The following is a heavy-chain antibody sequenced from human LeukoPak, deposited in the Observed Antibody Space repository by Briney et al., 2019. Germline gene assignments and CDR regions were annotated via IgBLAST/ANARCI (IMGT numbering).Heavy chain of an antibody. J-gene: IGHJ5*02. Sequence: PSETLSLTCTVSGGSISSSFYYWGWIRQPPGKGLEWIGSIYHSGSTYYNPSLKSRVTISVDTSKNQFSLKLSSVTAADTAVYYCARTVARQAGGWFDPWGQGTLVTVSS. V-gene: IGHV4-39*07. CDR3: ARTVARQAGGWFDP. D-gene: IGHD4-23*01. CDR1: GGSISSSFYY. CDR2: IYHSGST.